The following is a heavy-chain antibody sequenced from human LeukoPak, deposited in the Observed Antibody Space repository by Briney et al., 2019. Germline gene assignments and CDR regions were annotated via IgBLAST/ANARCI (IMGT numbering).Heavy chain of an antibody. V-gene: IGHV2-5*02. J-gene: IGHJ4*02. CDR2: IYWDDDK. D-gene: IGHD3-3*01. Sequence: SGPTLVKPTQTLTLTCTFSGFSLSTSAVGVGWIRQPPGKALEWLALIYWDDDKRYSPSLKSRLTITKDTSKNQVVLTMTNMDPVDTATYYCAHSSTYYDFWGGYFDYWGQGTLVTVSS. CDR3: AHSSTYYDFWGGYFDY. CDR1: GFSLSTSAVG.